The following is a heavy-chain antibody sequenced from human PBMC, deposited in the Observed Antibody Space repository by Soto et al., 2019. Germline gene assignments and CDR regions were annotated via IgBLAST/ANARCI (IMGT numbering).Heavy chain of an antibody. V-gene: IGHV3-74*01. J-gene: IGHJ4*02. CDR1: GFTFSSFW. D-gene: IGHD2-2*01. Sequence: EVQLVESGGGLVQPGGSLRLSCAVSGFTFSSFWMHWVRQAPGEGLVWVSRINTDGSSTSYADSVKGRFTISRDNAKYTLSLQMNSLRVEDTAMSYCAKRRVDPFSLSYWGQATLVTVSS. CDR3: AKRRVDPFSLSY. CDR2: INTDGSST.